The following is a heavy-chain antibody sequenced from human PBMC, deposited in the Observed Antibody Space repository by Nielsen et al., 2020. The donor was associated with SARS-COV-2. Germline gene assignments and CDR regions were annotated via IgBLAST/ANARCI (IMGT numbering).Heavy chain of an antibody. CDR3: ARQSRWLANFDY. J-gene: IGHJ4*02. CDR1: GGSMSNSNYY. Sequence: SETLSLTCTVSGGSMSNSNYYWGWIRQPTGRGLEWIGGIHYTGSTYYNPSLTSRATISVDTSKKQFSLRLSSVTAADTAVYYCARQSRWLANFDYWGQGTLVTVSS. V-gene: IGHV4-39*01. CDR2: IHYTGST. D-gene: IGHD6-19*01.